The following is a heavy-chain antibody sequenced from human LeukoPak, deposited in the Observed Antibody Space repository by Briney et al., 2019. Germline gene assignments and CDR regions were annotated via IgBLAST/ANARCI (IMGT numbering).Heavy chain of an antibody. CDR3: ASTNVVVPAAIPKVFDY. V-gene: IGHV4-39*01. CDR2: IYYSGST. Sequence: SETLSLTCTVSGGSISSSSYYWGWIRQPPGKGLEWIGSIYYSGSTYYNPSLKSRVTISVDTSKNQFSLKLSSVTAADTAVYYCASTNVVVPAAIPKVFDYWGQGTLVTVSS. CDR1: GGSISSSSYY. J-gene: IGHJ4*02. D-gene: IGHD2-2*02.